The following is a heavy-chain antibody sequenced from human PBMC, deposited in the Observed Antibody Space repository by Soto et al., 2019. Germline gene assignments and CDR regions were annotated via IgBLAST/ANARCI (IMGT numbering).Heavy chain of an antibody. CDR2: ISGSGGST. CDR3: AKGDVPGIQNWFDP. Sequence: EVQLLESGGGLVQPGGSLRLSCAASGFTFSSYAMNWVRQAPGKGLEWVSGISGSGGSTDYAESVKGRFTISRDNSKNALYLQMNSLRAEDTAVYYCAKGDVPGIQNWFDPWGQGILVTVSS. J-gene: IGHJ5*02. V-gene: IGHV3-23*01. CDR1: GFTFSSYA. D-gene: IGHD3-10*02.